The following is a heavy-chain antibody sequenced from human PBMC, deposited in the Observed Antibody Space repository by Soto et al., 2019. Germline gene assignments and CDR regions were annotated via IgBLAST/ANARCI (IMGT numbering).Heavy chain of an antibody. CDR2: ISGSGGST. Sequence: GGSLRLSCAASGFTFSSYAMSWVRQAPGKGLEWVSAISGSGGSTYYADSVKGRFTISRDNSKNTLYLQMNSLRAEDTAVYYCAKELSTNWAKHYAFDIWGQGTMVTVSS. V-gene: IGHV3-23*01. D-gene: IGHD7-27*01. CDR3: AKELSTNWAKHYAFDI. CDR1: GFTFSSYA. J-gene: IGHJ3*02.